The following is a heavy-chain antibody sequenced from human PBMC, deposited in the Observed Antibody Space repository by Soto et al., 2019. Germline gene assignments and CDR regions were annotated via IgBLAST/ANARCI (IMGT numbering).Heavy chain of an antibody. V-gene: IGHV4-59*01. CDR1: GGSISSYY. CDR2: IYYSGST. CDR3: ATGWFGELLH. D-gene: IGHD3-10*01. Sequence: SETLSLTSTGSGGSISSYYWSWIRQPPGKGLEWIGYIYYSGSTNYNPSLKSRVTISVDTSKNQFSLKLSSVTAADTAVYYCATGWFGELLHWGQGTLVTVS. J-gene: IGHJ4*02.